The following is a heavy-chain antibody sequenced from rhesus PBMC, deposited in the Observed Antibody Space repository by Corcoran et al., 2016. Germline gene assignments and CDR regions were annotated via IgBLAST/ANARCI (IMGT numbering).Heavy chain of an antibody. V-gene: IGHV4S19*01. CDR3: ARGGWSSGFYY. CDR1: GGAISRSTW. CDR2: ISGSSGST. J-gene: IGHJ4*01. Sequence: QVQLQASGPGLVKPSETLSLTCAVSGGAISRSTWWSWIRQPPGKGLEWIGYISGSSGSTYYNPSLKSRVTISKDTSKNQFSLKLSSVTAADTAVYYCARGGWSSGFYYWGQGVLVTVSS. D-gene: IGHD6-31*01.